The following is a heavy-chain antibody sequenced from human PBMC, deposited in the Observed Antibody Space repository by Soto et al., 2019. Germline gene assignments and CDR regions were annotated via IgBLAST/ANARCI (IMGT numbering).Heavy chain of an antibody. Sequence: GGSLRLSCAASGFTFSSYAMSWVRQAPGKGLEWVSAISGSGGSTYYADSVKGRFTISRDNSKNTLYLQMNSLRAEDTAVYYCAKDPGCSGGSCYRYFDYWGQGTLVTVSS. V-gene: IGHV3-23*01. D-gene: IGHD2-15*01. CDR3: AKDPGCSGGSCYRYFDY. CDR2: ISGSGGST. CDR1: GFTFSSYA. J-gene: IGHJ4*02.